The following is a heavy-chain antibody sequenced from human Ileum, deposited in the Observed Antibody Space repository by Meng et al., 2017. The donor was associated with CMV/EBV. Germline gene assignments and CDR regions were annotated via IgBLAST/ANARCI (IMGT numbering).Heavy chain of an antibody. Sequence: FSFNNYAMNWVRQAPGKRLEWVSSITIYGDTPYYSDSVKGRFTVSRDNSKNTLYLQMNSLRADDTAVYYCAKGTHPSCRGAICYPFDSWGQGTLVTVSS. V-gene: IGHV3-23*01. CDR1: FSFNNYA. D-gene: IGHD2-15*01. J-gene: IGHJ4*02. CDR2: ITIYGDTP. CDR3: AKGTHPSCRGAICYPFDS.